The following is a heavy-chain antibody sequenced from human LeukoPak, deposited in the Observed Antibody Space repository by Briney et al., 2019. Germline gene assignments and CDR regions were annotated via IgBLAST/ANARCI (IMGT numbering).Heavy chain of an antibody. J-gene: IGHJ4*02. Sequence: PGGSLRLSCAASGFTFSNYDMHWVRQGRGKGLEWVSAIGDGGATYYPGSVKGRFTISRDNAKNSLYLQMNSLRAGDTAVYYCTREDLGVGWTYFDYWGQGTLVTVSS. V-gene: IGHV3-13*01. CDR2: IGDGGAT. CDR1: GFTFSNYD. CDR3: TREDLGVGWTYFDY. D-gene: IGHD6-19*01.